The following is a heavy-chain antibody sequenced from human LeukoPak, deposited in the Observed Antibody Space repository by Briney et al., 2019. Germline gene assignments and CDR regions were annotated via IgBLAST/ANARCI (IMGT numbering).Heavy chain of an antibody. J-gene: IGHJ5*02. D-gene: IGHD3-10*01. Sequence: ASVKVSCKASGYTFTSYYMHWVRQAPGQGLEWMGIINPSGGSTSYAQKFQGRVTMTRDMSTSTVYMELSSLRSEDTAVYYCARSPWFGEFRPNWFDPWGQGTLVTVSS. CDR2: INPSGGST. V-gene: IGHV1-46*01. CDR1: GYTFTSYY. CDR3: ARSPWFGEFRPNWFDP.